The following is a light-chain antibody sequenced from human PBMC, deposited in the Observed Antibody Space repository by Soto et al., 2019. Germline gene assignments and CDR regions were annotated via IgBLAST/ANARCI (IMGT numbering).Light chain of an antibody. CDR1: QNIAHN. Sequence: EIVMTQSPATLPVSPGERATLSCRASQNIAHNLAWYQQKPGQAPRLLIFGASIRATGVPARFSGGGSGTDFTLTISSLQLEDAAIYYCQQSLTWPPETFGQGTKVDIK. CDR3: QQSLTWPPET. V-gene: IGKV3-15*01. CDR2: GAS. J-gene: IGKJ1*01.